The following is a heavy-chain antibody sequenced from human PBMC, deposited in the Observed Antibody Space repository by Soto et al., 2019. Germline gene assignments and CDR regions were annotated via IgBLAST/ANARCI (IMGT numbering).Heavy chain of an antibody. J-gene: IGHJ4*02. Sequence: PSETLSLTCTVSGGSISSYYWSWIRQPPGKGLEWIGYIYYSGSTNYNPSLKSRVTISVDTSKNQFSLKLSSVTAADTSVYYCARGRMGATCFWFDYWGKGTLVTVSS. D-gene: IGHD1-26*01. CDR3: ARGRMGATCFWFDY. CDR1: GGSISSYY. V-gene: IGHV4-59*01. CDR2: IYYSGST.